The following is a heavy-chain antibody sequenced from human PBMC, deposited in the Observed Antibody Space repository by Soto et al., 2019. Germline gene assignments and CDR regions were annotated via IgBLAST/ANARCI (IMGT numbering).Heavy chain of an antibody. CDR3: ATSGYYDSSGYYQNWFDP. CDR1: GFTFSSYA. V-gene: IGHV3-23*01. J-gene: IGHJ5*02. CDR2: ISASGGST. Sequence: GGSLRVSCASSGFTFSSYAMIWVRHAPGKGADWVSGISASGGSTSYADSVKGRFTIARDNSKNTLYLQMNSLRADDTAVYYCATSGYYDSSGYYQNWFDPWGQGTLVTVSS. D-gene: IGHD3-22*01.